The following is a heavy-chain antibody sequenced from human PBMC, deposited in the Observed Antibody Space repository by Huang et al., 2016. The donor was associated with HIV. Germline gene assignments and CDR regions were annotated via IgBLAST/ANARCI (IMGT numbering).Heavy chain of an antibody. CDR1: GFTVSIYW. Sequence: EVQLVESGGALVQPGGSMRLSCAASGFTVSIYWITWVRQAPGKGLAGVGNINDDGSEEYYSDAVRGRFTISRDNAENSLDLQMKSLRADDTAVYYCVRNSGWYRLDYWGQGTLVTVSS. D-gene: IGHD6-19*01. J-gene: IGHJ4*02. CDR3: VRNSGWYRLDY. CDR2: INDDGSEE. V-gene: IGHV3-7*01.